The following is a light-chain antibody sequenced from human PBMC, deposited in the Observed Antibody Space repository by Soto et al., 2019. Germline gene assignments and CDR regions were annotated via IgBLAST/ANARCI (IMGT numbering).Light chain of an antibody. CDR3: CSYAGSSTYV. CDR1: SSDVGAYDY. Sequence: LTQPPSASGSPGQSVTISCTGTSSDVGAYDYVSWYQQHPGKAPKLMIYEINKRPSGVPDRFSGSKSGNTASLTISGLQAEDEADYYCCSYAGSSTYVFGTGTKVTVL. J-gene: IGLJ1*01. CDR2: EIN. V-gene: IGLV2-8*01.